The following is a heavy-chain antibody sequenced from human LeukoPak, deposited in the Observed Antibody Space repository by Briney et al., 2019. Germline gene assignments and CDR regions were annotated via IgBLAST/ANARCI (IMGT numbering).Heavy chain of an antibody. CDR2: IYYSGST. V-gene: IGHV4-39*07. D-gene: IGHD2-15*01. Sequence: PSETLSLTCTVSGGSISSYYWGWIRQPPGKGLEWIGSIYYSGSTYYNPSLKSRVTISVDTSKNQFSLKLSSVTAADTAVYYCARGGYCSGGSCPSHWFDPWGQGTLVTVSS. CDR3: ARGGYCSGGSCPSHWFDP. CDR1: GGSISSYY. J-gene: IGHJ5*02.